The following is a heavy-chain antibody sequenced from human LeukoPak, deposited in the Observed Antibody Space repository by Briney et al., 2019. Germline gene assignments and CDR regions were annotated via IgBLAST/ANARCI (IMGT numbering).Heavy chain of an antibody. CDR2: ISSNGDNT. CDR1: GFTFSTYV. Sequence: GGSLRHSCSVSGFTFSTYVMHWVRQAPGKGLEYVSAISSNGDNTHYADSVKGRFTISRDNSKNTLYLQMSSLRADDTAVYYCVRGTGYWGQGTLVTVSS. CDR3: VRGTGY. V-gene: IGHV3-64D*06. J-gene: IGHJ4*02.